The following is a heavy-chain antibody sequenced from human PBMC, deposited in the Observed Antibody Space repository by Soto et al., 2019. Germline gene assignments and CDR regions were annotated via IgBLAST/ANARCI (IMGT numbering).Heavy chain of an antibody. CDR2: IRSKAYGGTT. D-gene: IGHD1-26*01. CDR1: GFTFGDYA. CDR3: TRVNLPPGIVTPGTDY. Sequence: GGSLRLSCTASGFTFGDYAMSWVRQAPGKGLEWVGFIRSKAYGGTTEYAASVKGRFTISRDDSKSIAYLQMNSLKTEDTAVYYCTRVNLPPGIVTPGTDYWGQGTRVTVSS. J-gene: IGHJ4*02. V-gene: IGHV3-49*04.